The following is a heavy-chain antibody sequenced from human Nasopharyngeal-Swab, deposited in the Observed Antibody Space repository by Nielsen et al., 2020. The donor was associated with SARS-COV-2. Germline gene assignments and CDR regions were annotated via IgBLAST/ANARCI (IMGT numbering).Heavy chain of an antibody. J-gene: IGHJ5*02. CDR2: ISAYNGNT. CDR1: RYTFTSYG. CDR3: ARRGHKNPPDP. D-gene: IGHD2/OR15-2a*01. V-gene: IGHV1-18*01. Sequence: ASVKVSCKASRYTFTSYGIRGVRQAPGQGLEWMGWISAYNGNTTYAQKLQGRVTMTTDTSTSTAYMELRSLRSDDTAVYSCARRGHKNPPDPWGQGTLVTVSS.